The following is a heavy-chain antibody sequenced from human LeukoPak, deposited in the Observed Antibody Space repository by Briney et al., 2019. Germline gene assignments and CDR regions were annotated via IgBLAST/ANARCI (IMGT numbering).Heavy chain of an antibody. V-gene: IGHV5-51*01. Sequence: RGESLNISCKASGYSFTTYWIGWVRQLPGKGLEWMGNIYPGDSDTRSSPSFQGQVTVSAAKSFSTVYLKSYSLTASDTAAYYCARVDRADCGCPSARSRSDALDLWGQGTMVTVSS. CDR2: IYPGDSDT. CDR1: GYSFTTYW. J-gene: IGHJ3*01. D-gene: IGHD2-21*01. CDR3: ARVDRADCGCPSARSRSDALDL.